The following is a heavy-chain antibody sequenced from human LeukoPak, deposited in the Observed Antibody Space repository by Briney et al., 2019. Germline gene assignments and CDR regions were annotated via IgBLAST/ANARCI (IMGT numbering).Heavy chain of an antibody. CDR3: ARLNGSGSYLPDYFDY. CDR1: GYSFTSYW. J-gene: IGHJ4*02. CDR2: IYPGDSDT. D-gene: IGHD3-10*01. V-gene: IGHV5-51*01. Sequence: GESLKISCKGSGYSFTSYWIGWVRQMPGKGLEWMGIIYPGDSDTRYSPSFQGQVTISADKSISTAYLQWSSLKASDTAMYCCARLNGSGSYLPDYFDYWGQGTLVTVSS.